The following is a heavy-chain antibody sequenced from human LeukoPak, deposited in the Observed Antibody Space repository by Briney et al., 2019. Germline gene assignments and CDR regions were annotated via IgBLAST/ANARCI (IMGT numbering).Heavy chain of an antibody. D-gene: IGHD3-3*01. J-gene: IGHJ6*03. CDR2: ISDSSGNI. CDR3: ARGRGDFWSGSYYYYYMDV. Sequence: PGGSLRLSCTASGFTFGGYAMSWVRQAPGKGLEWVSYISDSSGNIYNADSVAGRFTISRDNAKNSLYLQMNSLRAEDTARYYCARGRGDFWSGSYYYYYMDVWGKGTTVTVSS. CDR1: GFTFGGYA. V-gene: IGHV3-48*04.